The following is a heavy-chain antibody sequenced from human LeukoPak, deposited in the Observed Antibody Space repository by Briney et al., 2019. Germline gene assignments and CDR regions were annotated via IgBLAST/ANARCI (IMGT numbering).Heavy chain of an antibody. V-gene: IGHV3-48*04. Sequence: GGSLRLSCAASGFTFSNYGIHWVRQAPGKGLEWVSYISSSGSTIYYADSVKGRFTISRDNAKNSLYLQMNSLRAEDTAVYYCARCIAVAGSYYYYMDVWGKGTTVTISS. D-gene: IGHD6-19*01. J-gene: IGHJ6*03. CDR2: ISSSGSTI. CDR1: GFTFSNYG. CDR3: ARCIAVAGSYYYYMDV.